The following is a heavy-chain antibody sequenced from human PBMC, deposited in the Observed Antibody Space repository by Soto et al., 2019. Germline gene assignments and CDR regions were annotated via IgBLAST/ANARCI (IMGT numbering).Heavy chain of an antibody. V-gene: IGHV4-34*01. CDR1: GGSFSGYQ. D-gene: IGHD3-10*01. Sequence: QVQLQQWGAGLLKPSETLSLTCAVYGGSFSGYQWNWIRQTPGKGLEWIGEINDSGNINFNPSLKSRVTILLDTPKKQISLKLSSVTAADSAVYYCARGLILWFGDLSRRGGYYYYMDVWGKGTTVTVSS. CDR3: ARGLILWFGDLSRRGGYYYYMDV. CDR2: INDSGNI. J-gene: IGHJ6*03.